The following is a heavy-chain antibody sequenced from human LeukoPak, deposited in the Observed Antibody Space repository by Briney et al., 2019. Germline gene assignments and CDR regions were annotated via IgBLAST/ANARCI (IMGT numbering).Heavy chain of an antibody. CDR2: INWNGAGT. CDR1: GFTFDDYG. J-gene: IGHJ5*02. V-gene: IGHV3-20*01. Sequence: GGSLRLSCAASGFTFDDYGMTWVRQAPGKGLEWVSGINWNGAGTDYADSVKGRFTISRDNAKNSLYLQMNSLRAEDTALYHCARDSGQNFDPWGQGTLVTVS. CDR3: ARDSGQNFDP.